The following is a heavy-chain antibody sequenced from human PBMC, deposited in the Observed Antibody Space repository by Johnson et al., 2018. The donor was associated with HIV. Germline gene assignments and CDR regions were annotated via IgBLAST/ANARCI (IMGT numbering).Heavy chain of an antibody. CDR2: INTDGTNS. Sequence: VQLVESGGGVVRPGGSLRLSCAASGFTFSDYWMHWVRQAPGTGLVWVSRINTDGTNSAFADFLKGRSTISRDNAMSTLYLQMNSLRAEDTAVYYCARDNGGAFDIWGPGTMVTVSS. D-gene: IGHD4-23*01. V-gene: IGHV3-74*01. J-gene: IGHJ3*02. CDR1: GFTFSDYW. CDR3: ARDNGGAFDI.